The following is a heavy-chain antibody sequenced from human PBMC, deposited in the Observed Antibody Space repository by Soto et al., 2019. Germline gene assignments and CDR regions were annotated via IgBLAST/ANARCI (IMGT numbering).Heavy chain of an antibody. CDR2: INAGNGNT. CDR1: GYTFTSYA. D-gene: IGHD6-13*01. Sequence: ASVKVSCKASGYTFTSYAMHWVRQAPGQRLECMGWINAGNGNTKYSQKFQGRVTITRDTSASTAYMELSSLRSEDTAVYYCARPHFSSSYYFDYWGQGTLVTVSS. CDR3: ARPHFSSSYYFDY. V-gene: IGHV1-3*01. J-gene: IGHJ4*02.